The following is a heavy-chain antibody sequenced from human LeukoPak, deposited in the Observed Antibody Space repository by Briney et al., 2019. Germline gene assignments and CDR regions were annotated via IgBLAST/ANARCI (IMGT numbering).Heavy chain of an antibody. Sequence: PGGSLRPSCAASGFSSSIYGMRWLRQAPGKGLEWVSSICDTGGCTYYAASVKGRFTISRDNSKNTLYLQMNSLRAEDTAVYYCARTRRGIVVEGPDYWGQGTLVTVSS. J-gene: IGHJ4*02. D-gene: IGHD3-22*01. CDR2: ICDTGGCT. CDR1: GFSSSIYG. V-gene: IGHV3-23*01. CDR3: ARTRRGIVVEGPDY.